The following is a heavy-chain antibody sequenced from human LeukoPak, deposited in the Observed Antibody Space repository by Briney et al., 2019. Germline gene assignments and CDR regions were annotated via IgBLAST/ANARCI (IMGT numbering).Heavy chain of an antibody. CDR1: GFTFSSYA. V-gene: IGHV3-23*01. D-gene: IGHD3-9*01. CDR2: ISGSGGST. CDR3: AKDLSAGGLYYDILTGYRTKNPFDY. Sequence: PGGSLRLSCAASGFTFSSYAMSWVRQAPGKGLEWVSAISGSGGSTYYADSVKGRFTISRDNSKNTLYLQMNSLRAEDTAVYYCAKDLSAGGLYYDILTGYRTKNPFDYWGQGTLVTVSS. J-gene: IGHJ4*02.